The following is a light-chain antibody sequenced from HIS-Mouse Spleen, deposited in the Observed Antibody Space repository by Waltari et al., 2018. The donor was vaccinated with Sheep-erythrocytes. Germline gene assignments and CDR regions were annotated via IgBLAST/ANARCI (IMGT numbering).Light chain of an antibody. Sequence: QSALTQPASVSGSPGQSITISCTGTSSDVGGYNYVSWYQQHPGKAPKLMIYDVSNRPSGVSNRFSGSTSGNTASLTISGLQAEDEADYYCSSYTSSSTFVVVGGGTKLTVL. V-gene: IGLV2-14*03. CDR3: SSYTSSSTFVV. J-gene: IGLJ2*01. CDR1: SSDVGGYNY. CDR2: DVS.